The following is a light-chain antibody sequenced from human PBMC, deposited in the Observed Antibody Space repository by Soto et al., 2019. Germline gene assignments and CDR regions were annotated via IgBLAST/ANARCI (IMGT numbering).Light chain of an antibody. V-gene: IGKV1-9*01. CDR2: AAS. J-gene: IGKJ1*01. Sequence: DIQLTQSPSFLSASVGDRVTITCRASQGINNYLAWYQQKPGKALKLLIYAASTLLSGVPSRFSGSGSGTEFTLTISSLQPEDFATYYCQQLNSYPWTFGQGTKVEIK. CDR1: QGINNY. CDR3: QQLNSYPWT.